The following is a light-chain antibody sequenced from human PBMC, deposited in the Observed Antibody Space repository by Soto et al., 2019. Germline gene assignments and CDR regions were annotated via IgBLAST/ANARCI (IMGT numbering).Light chain of an antibody. CDR2: EDN. CDR1: SGIIASNY. V-gene: IGLV6-57*02. Sequence: NFMLTKPHSLSESPVQTVTISCTGSSGIIASNYVQGYQQRPGSAPTTGIYEDNQRPSGVPDRFSGSIDSSSNSASLTISGLKTEDEAYYYWQAYDDSNHVVFGGGTKVTVL. CDR3: QAYDDSNHVV. J-gene: IGLJ2*01.